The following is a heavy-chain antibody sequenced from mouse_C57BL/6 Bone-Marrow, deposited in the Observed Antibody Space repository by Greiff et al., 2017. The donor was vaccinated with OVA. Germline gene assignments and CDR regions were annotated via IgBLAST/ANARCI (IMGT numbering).Heavy chain of an antibody. CDR1: GYAFTNYL. CDR3: AREDYWAYFGY. J-gene: IGHJ2*01. CDR2: INPGSGGT. V-gene: IGHV1-54*01. Sequence: VQLQQSGAELVRPGTSVKVSCKASGYAFTNYLIEWVKQRPGQGLEWIGVINPGSGGTNYNEKFKGKATLPADKSSSTAYMQLSSLTSEDSAVYFCAREDYWAYFGYWGQGTTLTVSS. D-gene: IGHD1-1*01.